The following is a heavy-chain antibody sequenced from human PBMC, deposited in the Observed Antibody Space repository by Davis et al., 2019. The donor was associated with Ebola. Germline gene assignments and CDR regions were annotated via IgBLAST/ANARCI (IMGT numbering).Heavy chain of an antibody. V-gene: IGHV4-4*02. D-gene: IGHD3-22*01. CDR3: ARDYYDSSGYLHYFDS. Sequence: SETLSLTCAVSGDSISSRNWWSWVRQSPGKGLEWIGEIYHGGITNYNPSLKSRATISVDKSKNQFSLELSSVTAADTAVYYCARDYYDSSGYLHYFDSWGQGTLVTVSS. CDR1: GDSISSRNW. J-gene: IGHJ4*02. CDR2: IYHGGIT.